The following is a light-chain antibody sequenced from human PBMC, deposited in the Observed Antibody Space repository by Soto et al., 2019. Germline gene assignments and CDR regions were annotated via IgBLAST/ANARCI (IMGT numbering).Light chain of an antibody. J-gene: IGLJ2*01. CDR3: SSSAGSNNLVV. CDR2: EVS. V-gene: IGLV2-8*01. Sequence: QSVLTQPPSASGSPGQSVTISCTGTSSDVGGYNYVSWYQQHPGKGPKLMIYEVSKRPSGVPDRFSGSKSGNTASLTVSGLQAEDEADYYCSSSAGSNNLVVFGGGTKLTVL. CDR1: SSDVGGYNY.